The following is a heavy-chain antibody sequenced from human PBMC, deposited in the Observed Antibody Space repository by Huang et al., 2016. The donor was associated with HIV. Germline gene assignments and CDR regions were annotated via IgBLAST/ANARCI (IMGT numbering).Heavy chain of an antibody. J-gene: IGHJ6*02. CDR1: GYRFRSNW. CDR2: IYPGDSDT. D-gene: IGHD3-10*01. CDR3: ARLIGSPSFYYGLDV. V-gene: IGHV5-51*01. Sequence: EVQLVQSGAEVKKPGESLKISCKGSGYRFRSNWIGWVRQMPGKGLEWMGIIYPGDSDTGYSPSFQGQVTISADKSINTAYRQWSSLKASDTAMYYCARLIGSPSFYYGLDVWGQGTTVTVSS.